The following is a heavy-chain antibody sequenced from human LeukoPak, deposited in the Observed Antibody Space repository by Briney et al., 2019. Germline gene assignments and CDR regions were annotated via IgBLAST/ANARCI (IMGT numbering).Heavy chain of an antibody. J-gene: IGHJ4*02. Sequence: GGPLRLSCTASGFTFGDYAMSWVRQAPGKGLEWVSAISGSGGSTYYADSVKGRFTISRDNSKNTLYLQMNSLRAEDTAVYYCAKDHAYEHSSGWSYYFDYWGQGTLVTVSS. CDR1: GFTFGDYA. D-gene: IGHD6-19*01. CDR3: AKDHAYEHSSGWSYYFDY. V-gene: IGHV3-23*01. CDR2: ISGSGGST.